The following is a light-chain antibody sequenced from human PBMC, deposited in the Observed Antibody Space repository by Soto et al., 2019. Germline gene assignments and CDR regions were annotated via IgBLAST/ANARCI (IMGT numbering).Light chain of an antibody. Sequence: EIVLTQSPGTLSLSPGERATLSCRASQSVSSSYLAGYQQKPGQAPRLLIYGASSRATGIPDRFSGSGSGTDFSLNISRLEPEDFAVYYCQQYGSSPMYTFGQGTKLEIK. CDR3: QQYGSSPMYT. V-gene: IGKV3-20*01. J-gene: IGKJ2*01. CDR1: QSVSSSY. CDR2: GAS.